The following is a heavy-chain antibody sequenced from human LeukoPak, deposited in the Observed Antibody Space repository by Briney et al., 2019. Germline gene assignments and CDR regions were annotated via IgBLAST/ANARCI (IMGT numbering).Heavy chain of an antibody. V-gene: IGHV1-46*01. J-gene: IGHJ6*03. CDR3: ARAVTTVLDYYYYYYMDV. CDR2: INPSGGST. CDR1: GYTFTSYY. Sequence: GASVKVSCKASGYTFTSYYMHWVRQARGQGLEWMGIINPSGGSTSYAQKFQGRVTMTRDMSTSTVYMELSSLRSEDTAVYYCARAVTTVLDYYYYYYMDVWGKGTTVTVSS. D-gene: IGHD4-11*01.